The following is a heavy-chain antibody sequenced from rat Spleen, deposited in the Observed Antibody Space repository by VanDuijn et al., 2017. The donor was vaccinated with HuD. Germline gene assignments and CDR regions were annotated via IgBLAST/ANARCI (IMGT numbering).Heavy chain of an antibody. V-gene: IGHV4-2*01. J-gene: IGHJ3*01. Sequence: EVKLVESGGGLEQPGRSLKLSCAASGFNFNDYWMGWVRQAPGKGLEWIGEINKDSRTKKYTPSLKDKFTISRDNAQNTLYLQMDSLRSEDTANYSCARHGLSNNYGWFAYWGQGTLVTVSS. D-gene: IGHD1-10*01. CDR1: GFNFNDYW. CDR3: ARHGLSNNYGWFAY. CDR2: INKDSRTK.